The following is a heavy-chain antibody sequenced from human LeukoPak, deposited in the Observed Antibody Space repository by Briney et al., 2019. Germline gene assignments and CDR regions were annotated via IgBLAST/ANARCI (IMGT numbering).Heavy chain of an antibody. D-gene: IGHD2-8*01. CDR2: ISYDGSNK. CDR1: GFTFSSYG. V-gene: IGHV3-30*03. Sequence: GGSLRLSCAASGFTFSSYGMHWVRQAPGKGLEWVAVISYDGSNKYYADSVKGRFTISRDNSKNTLYLQMNSLRAEDTAVYYCARDGAYCTNGVCPFDYWGQGTLVTVSS. CDR3: ARDGAYCTNGVCPFDY. J-gene: IGHJ4*02.